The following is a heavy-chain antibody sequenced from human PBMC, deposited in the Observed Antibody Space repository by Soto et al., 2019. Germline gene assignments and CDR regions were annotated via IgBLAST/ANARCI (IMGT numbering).Heavy chain of an antibody. Sequence: VASVKVSCKASGYTFPGYYMHWVRQAPGQGLEWMGWINPNSGGTNYAQKFQGRVTMTRDTSISTAYMELSRLRSDDTAVYYCARDPEVTTVVISRADKGFDYWGQGTLVTVSS. CDR3: ARDPEVTTVVISRADKGFDY. J-gene: IGHJ4*02. V-gene: IGHV1-2*02. D-gene: IGHD4-17*01. CDR1: GYTFPGYY. CDR2: INPNSGGT.